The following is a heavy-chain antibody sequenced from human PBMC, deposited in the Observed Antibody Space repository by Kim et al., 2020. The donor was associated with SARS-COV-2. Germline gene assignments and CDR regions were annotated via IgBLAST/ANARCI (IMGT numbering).Heavy chain of an antibody. D-gene: IGHD3-22*01. CDR2: INHSGST. Sequence: SETLSLTCAVYGGSFSGYYWSWIRQPPGKGLEWIGEINHSGSTNYNPSLKSRVTISVDTSKNQFSLKLSSVTAADTAVYYCARRPWGYYDSSGYFNAFDIWGQGTMVTVSS. J-gene: IGHJ3*02. V-gene: IGHV4-34*01. CDR1: GGSFSGYY. CDR3: ARRPWGYYDSSGYFNAFDI.